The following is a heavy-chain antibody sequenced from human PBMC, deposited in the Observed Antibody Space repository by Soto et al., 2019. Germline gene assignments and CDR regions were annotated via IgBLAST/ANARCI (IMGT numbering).Heavy chain of an antibody. CDR2: TYYRSKWYN. Sequence: PSQTLSLTCAISGASVSSDSGVWIWIRQSPSRGLEWLGRTYYRSKWYNDYALSVKSRITINPDTSKNQFSLQLDSVIPEDTAVYYCAKEWGYDYYDFWSGYYVDYWGQGTLVTVSS. D-gene: IGHD3-3*01. V-gene: IGHV6-1*01. CDR3: AKEWGYDYYDFWSGYYVDY. J-gene: IGHJ4*02. CDR1: GASVSSDSGV.